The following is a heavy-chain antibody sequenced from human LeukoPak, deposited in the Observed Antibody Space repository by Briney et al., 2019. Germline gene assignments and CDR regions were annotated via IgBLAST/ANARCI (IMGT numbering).Heavy chain of an antibody. Sequence: KASETLSLTCTVSGGSISSSSYYWGWIRQPPGKGLEWIGSIYYSGSTYYNPSLKSRVTISVDTSKNQFSLKLSSVTAADTAVYYCARHSFPYYYGSGSHQGGFDYWGQGTLVTVPS. D-gene: IGHD3-10*01. J-gene: IGHJ4*02. CDR3: ARHSFPYYYGSGSHQGGFDY. CDR2: IYYSGST. CDR1: GGSISSSSYY. V-gene: IGHV4-39*01.